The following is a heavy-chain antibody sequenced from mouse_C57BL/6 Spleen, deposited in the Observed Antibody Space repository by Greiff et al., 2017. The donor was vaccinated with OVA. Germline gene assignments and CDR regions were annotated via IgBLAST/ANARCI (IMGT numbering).Heavy chain of an antibody. D-gene: IGHD2-4*01. CDR2: IYPGDGDT. Sequence: VKLQESGPELVKPGASVKISCKASGYAFSSSWMNWVKQRPGKGLEWIGRIYPGDGDTNYNGKFKGKATLTADKSSSTAYMQLSSLTSEDSAVYFCASVYYDGGYWGQGTTLTVSS. J-gene: IGHJ2*01. CDR1: GYAFSSSW. CDR3: ASVYYDGGY. V-gene: IGHV1-82*01.